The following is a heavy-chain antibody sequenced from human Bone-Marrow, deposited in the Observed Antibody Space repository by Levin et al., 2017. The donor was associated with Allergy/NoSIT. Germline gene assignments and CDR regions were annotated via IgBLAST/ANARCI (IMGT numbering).Heavy chain of an antibody. D-gene: IGHD3-22*01. CDR3: ARDGGLIDY. V-gene: IGHV3-11*01. J-gene: IGHJ4*02. CDR1: GFTFSDYY. CDR2: IANSGSTI. Sequence: LSLTCTTSGFTFSDYYMSWIRQAPGKGLEWIAYIANSGSTIYYADSVRGRFAISRDNAKNSLFLHMNSLTADDTAVYYCARDGGLIDYWGQGTLVTVSS.